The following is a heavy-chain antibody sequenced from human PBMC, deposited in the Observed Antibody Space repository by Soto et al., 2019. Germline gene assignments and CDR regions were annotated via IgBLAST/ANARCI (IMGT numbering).Heavy chain of an antibody. J-gene: IGHJ4*02. V-gene: IGHV4-59*01. D-gene: IGHD6-19*01. CDR3: ALAVAGTELFY. Sequence: SETLSLTCTVSGGSISSYYWSWIRQPSGKGLEWIGYIYYSGSTNYNPSLKIRVTISVDTSKNQFSLKLSSVTAADTAVYYCALAVAGTELFYWGQGTLVTVS. CDR2: IYYSGST. CDR1: GGSISSYY.